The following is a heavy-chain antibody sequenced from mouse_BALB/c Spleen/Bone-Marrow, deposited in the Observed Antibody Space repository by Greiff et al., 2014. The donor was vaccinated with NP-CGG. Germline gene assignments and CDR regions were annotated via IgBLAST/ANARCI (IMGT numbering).Heavy chain of an antibody. Sequence: QVQLQQSGAELMKPGASVKISCKATGYTFSHYWIEWVKQRPGHGLGWIGEILPGTGSTKYNEKFKGKATITADTSSSTAYMQLSSLTSEDSAVYYCTRSLRRYFDYWGQGTTLTVSS. CDR3: TRSLRRYFDY. CDR2: ILPGTGST. CDR1: GYTFSHYW. D-gene: IGHD1-2*01. V-gene: IGHV1-9*01. J-gene: IGHJ2*01.